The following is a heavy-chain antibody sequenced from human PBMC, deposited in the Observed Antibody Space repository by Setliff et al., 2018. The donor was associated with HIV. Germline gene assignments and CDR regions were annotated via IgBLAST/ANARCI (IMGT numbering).Heavy chain of an antibody. J-gene: IGHJ1*01. CDR2: IYYSGST. V-gene: IGHV4-31*03. D-gene: IGHD3-22*01. Sequence: SETLSLTCTVSGGSISSGGYYWSWIRQHPGKGLEWIGYIYYSGSTYYNPSLKSRVPISVDTSKNQFSLKLSSVTAADTALYYCSRGIGGIGYYPDYGGQGTLVTVSS. CDR1: GGSISSGGYY. CDR3: SRGIGGIGYYPDY.